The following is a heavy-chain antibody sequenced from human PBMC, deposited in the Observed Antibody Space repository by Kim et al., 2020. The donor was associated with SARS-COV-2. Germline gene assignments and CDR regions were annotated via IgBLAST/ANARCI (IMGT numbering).Heavy chain of an antibody. CDR1: GGSISGYY. CDR2: IYYSGSA. CDR3: ARHYSSATYPMDY. Sequence: SETLSLTCSVSGGSISGYYWSWIRQSPGKGLEYIGYIYYSGSANYNPSLQGRVTMSVDTSKNQFSLKLSSVTAADTAVYYCARHYSSATYPMDYWGQGTLVTVSS. D-gene: IGHD2-21*01. J-gene: IGHJ4*02. V-gene: IGHV4-59*08.